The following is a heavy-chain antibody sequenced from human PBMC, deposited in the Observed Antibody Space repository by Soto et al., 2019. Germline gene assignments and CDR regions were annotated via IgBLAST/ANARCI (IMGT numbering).Heavy chain of an antibody. V-gene: IGHV5-10-1*01. Sequence: KISCKGSGYSFTSYWISWVRQMPGKGLEWMGRIDPSDSYTNYSPSFQGHVTISADKSISTAYLQWSSLKASDTAMYYCARSYCSSTSCYTIVDYWGQGTLVTVSS. D-gene: IGHD2-2*02. CDR1: GYSFTSYW. CDR3: ARSYCSSTSCYTIVDY. CDR2: IDPSDSYT. J-gene: IGHJ4*02.